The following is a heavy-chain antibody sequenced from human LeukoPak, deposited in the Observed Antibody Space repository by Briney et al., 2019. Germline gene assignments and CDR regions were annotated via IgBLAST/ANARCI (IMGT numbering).Heavy chain of an antibody. CDR3: AKNLGPFDV. D-gene: IGHD3-16*01. V-gene: IGHV3-23*01. J-gene: IGHJ3*01. CDR1: GFTFNDFA. Sequence: GGSLRLSRAASGFTFNDFAMTWVRQAPGKGLEWVSSIGDAGTYYADSVKGRFTISRDSSKNMLYLQLNSLRAGDTAMYYCAKNLGPFDVRGQGTMVTVSS. CDR2: IGDAGT.